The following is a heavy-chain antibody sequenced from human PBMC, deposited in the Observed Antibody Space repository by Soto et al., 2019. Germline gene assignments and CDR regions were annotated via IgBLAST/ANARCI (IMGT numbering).Heavy chain of an antibody. Sequence: ASVKVSCKASGYTFTSYGISWVRQAPGQGLEWMGWISAYNGNTNYAQKLQGRVTMTADTSTSTAYMELRSLRSDDTAVYYCARENEIYNWFDPWGQGTLVTVSS. CDR2: ISAYNGNT. CDR1: GYTFTSYG. J-gene: IGHJ5*02. CDR3: ARENEIYNWFDP. V-gene: IGHV1-18*04.